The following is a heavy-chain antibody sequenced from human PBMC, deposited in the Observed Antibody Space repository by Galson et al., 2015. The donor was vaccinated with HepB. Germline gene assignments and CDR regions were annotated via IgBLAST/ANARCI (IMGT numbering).Heavy chain of an antibody. Sequence: SLRLSCAASGFTFSDYWMHWVRQAPGKGPVWVSRINSDGSSTSYADSVKGRFTISRDNAKNTLYLQMNSLSAEDTAVYYCARAGVPAAMDVWGQGTTVTVSS. J-gene: IGHJ6*02. V-gene: IGHV3-74*01. D-gene: IGHD2-2*01. CDR3: ARAGVPAAMDV. CDR1: GFTFSDYW. CDR2: INSDGSST.